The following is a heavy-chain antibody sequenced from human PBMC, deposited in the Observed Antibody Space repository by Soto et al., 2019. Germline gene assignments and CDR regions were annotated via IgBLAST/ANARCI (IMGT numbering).Heavy chain of an antibody. CDR1: VYTLTELS. CDR3: APDFDSYGLGYYRMDV. Sequence: ASLKGSCKVSVYTLTELSMHWVRQAPGKGREWMGGFDPEDGETIYAQKFHGRGTMTEDTSTDTAYMELSRLSSEDTAVYYCAPDFDSYGLGYYRMDV. J-gene: IGHJ6*01. D-gene: IGHD5-18*01. CDR2: FDPEDGET. V-gene: IGHV1-24*01.